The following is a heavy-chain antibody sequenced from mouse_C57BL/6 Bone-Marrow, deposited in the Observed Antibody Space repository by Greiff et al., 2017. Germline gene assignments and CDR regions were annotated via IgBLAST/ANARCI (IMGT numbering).Heavy chain of an antibody. Sequence: QVHVKQSGPELMKPGASVKISCKASGYAFSSSWMNWVKQRPGKGLEWIGRIYPGDGDTNYNGKFKGKATLTADKSSSTAYMQLSSLTSEDSAVYFCARFLTTYYYFDYWGQGTTLTVSS. CDR1: GYAFSSSW. CDR2: IYPGDGDT. V-gene: IGHV1-82*01. D-gene: IGHD5-5*01. J-gene: IGHJ2*01. CDR3: ARFLTTYYYFDY.